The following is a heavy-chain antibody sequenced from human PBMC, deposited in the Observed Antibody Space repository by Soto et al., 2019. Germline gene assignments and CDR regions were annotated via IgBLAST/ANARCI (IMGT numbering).Heavy chain of an antibody. D-gene: IGHD2-15*01. CDR3: ARAGAAPYYYYGMDV. J-gene: IGHJ6*02. V-gene: IGHV1-18*01. CDR2: ISTYNGDT. Sequence: QVQLVQSGAEVRKPGASVKVSCKASGYTFSTSGMSWLRQAPGQGLEWMGWISTYNGDTNDAPKFQDRVTMTSDTSTSTVSMELRSLRSDDTALYYCARAGAAPYYYYGMDVWGQGTRVTVSS. CDR1: GYTFSTSG.